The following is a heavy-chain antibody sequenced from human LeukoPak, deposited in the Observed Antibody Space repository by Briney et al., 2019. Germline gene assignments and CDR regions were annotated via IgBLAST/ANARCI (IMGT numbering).Heavy chain of an antibody. Sequence: TGGSLRLSCAASGFTFSSYWMSWVRQAPGKGLEWVANIKQDGSVKYYVDSVKGRFTISRDNAKNSLYLQMNSLRAEDTAVYYCARDRTYGDFDYWGQGTLVTVSS. D-gene: IGHD4-17*01. J-gene: IGHJ4*02. CDR3: ARDRTYGDFDY. CDR1: GFTFSSYW. V-gene: IGHV3-7*01. CDR2: IKQDGSVK.